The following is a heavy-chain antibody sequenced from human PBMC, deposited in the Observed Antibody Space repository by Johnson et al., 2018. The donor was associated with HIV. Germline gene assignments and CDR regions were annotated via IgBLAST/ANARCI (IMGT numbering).Heavy chain of an antibody. J-gene: IGHJ3*02. Sequence: VQLVESGGGKVQPGRSLRLSCAASGFTFDEYDMSWVRQAPGKGLEWVSSINLNGGTPGSADSVKGRFTISRDNAKNSLYLQMNSLRADDTALYYCARALRVVVVAATFDAFDIWGQGTMVTVSS. D-gene: IGHD2-15*01. CDR1: GFTFDEYD. CDR3: ARALRVVVVAATFDAFDI. CDR2: INLNGGTP. V-gene: IGHV3-20*04.